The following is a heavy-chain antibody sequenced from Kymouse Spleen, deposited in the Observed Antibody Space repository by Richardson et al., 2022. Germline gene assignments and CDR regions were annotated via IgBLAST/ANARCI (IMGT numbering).Heavy chain of an antibody. CDR3: AKDHSSGADY. V-gene: IGHV3-9*01. D-gene: IGHD6-19*01. Sequence: EVQLVESGGGLVQPGRSLRLSCAASGFTFDDYAMHWVRQAPGKGLEWVSGISWNSGSIGYADSVKGRFTISRDNAKNSLYLQMNSLRAEDTALYYCAKDHSSGADYWGQGTLVTVSS. CDR2: ISWNSGSI. J-gene: IGHJ4*02. CDR1: GFTFDDYA.